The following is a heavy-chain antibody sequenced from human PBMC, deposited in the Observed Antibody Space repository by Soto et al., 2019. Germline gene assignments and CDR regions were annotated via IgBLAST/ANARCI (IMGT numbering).Heavy chain of an antibody. CDR1: GFTFSSYS. CDR3: ARVYYDSSGYYVRYFDY. J-gene: IGHJ4*02. D-gene: IGHD3-22*01. V-gene: IGHV3-48*02. CDR2: ISSSSSTI. Sequence: PGGSLRLSCAASGFTFSSYSMNWVRQAPGKGLEWVSYISSSSSTIYYADSVKGRFTISRDNAKNSLYLQMNSLRDEDTAVYYCARVYYDSSGYYVRYFDYWGQGTLVTVSS.